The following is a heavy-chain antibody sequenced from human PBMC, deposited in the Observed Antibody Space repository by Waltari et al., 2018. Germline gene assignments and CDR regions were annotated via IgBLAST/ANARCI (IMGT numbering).Heavy chain of an antibody. J-gene: IGHJ6*02. D-gene: IGHD6-13*01. V-gene: IGHV1-3*01. CDR1: GYTFTSYA. CDR3: ASYSSSWYSNYYYYYGMDV. Sequence: QVQLVQSGAEVKKPGASVQVSCKASGYTFTSYAMHWVRQAPGQRLEWMGWINAGNGNTKYSQKFQGRVTITRDTSASTAYMELSSLRSEDTAVYYCASYSSSWYSNYYYYYGMDVWGQGTTVTVSS. CDR2: INAGNGNT.